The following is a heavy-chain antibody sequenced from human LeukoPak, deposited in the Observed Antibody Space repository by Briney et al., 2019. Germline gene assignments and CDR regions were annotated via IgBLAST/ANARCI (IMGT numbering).Heavy chain of an antibody. CDR1: GFTFSSYV. D-gene: IGHD3-16*02. CDR2: ISGSGGST. V-gene: IGHV3-23*01. Sequence: GGSLRLSCAVSGFTFSSYVMSWVRQAPGKGLEWVSAISGSGGSTYYADSVKGRFTISRDNSKNTLYLQMNSLRAEDTAVYYCAKGQGVWGSYRPHFDYWGQGTQVTVSS. J-gene: IGHJ4*02. CDR3: AKGQGVWGSYRPHFDY.